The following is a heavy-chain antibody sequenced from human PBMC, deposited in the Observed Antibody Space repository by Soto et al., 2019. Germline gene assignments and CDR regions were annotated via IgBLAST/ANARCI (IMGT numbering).Heavy chain of an antibody. J-gene: IGHJ3*01. D-gene: IGHD3-22*01. CDR3: ARDQLYYNDISGRPLNAFDV. CDR1: GDTFSFYT. CDR2: IGLGSSTK. Sequence: SCKASGDTFSFYTINWVRQAPGKGLEWVSYIGLGSSTKYYADSVEGRFAISRDNAKNSLYLQMNSLRAEDTAVYYCARDQLYYNDISGRPLNAFDVWGQGTMVTVSS. V-gene: IGHV3-48*01.